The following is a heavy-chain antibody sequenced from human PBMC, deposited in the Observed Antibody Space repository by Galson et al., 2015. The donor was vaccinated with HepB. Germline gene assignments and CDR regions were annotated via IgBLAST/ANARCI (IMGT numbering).Heavy chain of an antibody. Sequence: SVKVSCKVSGYTLTELSMHWVRQAPGKGLEWMGGFDPEDGETIYAQKFQGRVTMTEDTSTDTAYMELSSLRSEDTAVYYCAITTTVTTQWGYWGQGTLVTVSS. V-gene: IGHV1-24*01. CDR1: GYTLTELS. CDR3: AITTTVTTQWGY. J-gene: IGHJ4*02. D-gene: IGHD4-17*01. CDR2: FDPEDGET.